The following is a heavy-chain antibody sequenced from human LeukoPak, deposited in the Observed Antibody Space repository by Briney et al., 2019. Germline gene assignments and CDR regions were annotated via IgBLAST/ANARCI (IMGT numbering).Heavy chain of an antibody. V-gene: IGHV4-4*07. Sequence: SETLSLTCSVSGGSISSYYWGWIRQPAGKGLEWIGRIYTSGSTNYNPSLKSRVTMSVDMSTNQFSLKLSSVTAADTAVYYCAKDLLGWSSPRWGQGTMVTVSS. CDR2: IYTSGST. J-gene: IGHJ3*01. CDR1: GGSISSYY. D-gene: IGHD3-3*01. CDR3: AKDLLGWSSPR.